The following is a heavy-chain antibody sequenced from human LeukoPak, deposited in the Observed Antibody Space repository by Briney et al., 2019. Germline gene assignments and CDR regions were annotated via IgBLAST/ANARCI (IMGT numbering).Heavy chain of an antibody. CDR2: IYYSGST. Sequence: SETLSLTCTVSGGSISSYYWSWIRQPPGKGLEWIGYIYYSGSTNYNPSLKSRVTISVGTSKNRFSLKLSSVTAADTAVYYCARDLGRYGDYPPGNGMDVWGQGTTVTVSS. CDR3: ARDLGRYGDYPPGNGMDV. V-gene: IGHV4-59*01. D-gene: IGHD4-17*01. J-gene: IGHJ6*02. CDR1: GGSISSYY.